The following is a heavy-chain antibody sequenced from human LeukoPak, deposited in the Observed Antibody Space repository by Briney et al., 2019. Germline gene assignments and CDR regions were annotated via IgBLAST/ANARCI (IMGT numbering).Heavy chain of an antibody. CDR1: GYTFTGYY. J-gene: IGHJ6*02. CDR3: ARGTLAAAGYYYYYYGMDV. CDR2: INPNSGGT. Sequence: GASVKVSCKASGYTFTGYYMHWVRQAPGQGLEWMGWINPNSGGTNYAQKFQGWVTMTRDTSISTAYMELSRLRSDDTAVYYCARGTLAAAGYYYYYYGMDVWGQGTTVTVSS. D-gene: IGHD6-13*01. V-gene: IGHV1-2*04.